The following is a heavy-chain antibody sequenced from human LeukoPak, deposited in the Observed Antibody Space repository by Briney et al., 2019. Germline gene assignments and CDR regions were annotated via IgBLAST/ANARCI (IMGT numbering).Heavy chain of an antibody. Sequence: PEGSLRLSCAASGFTFSSYAMSWVRQAPGKGLEWVSAISGSGGSTYYADSVKGRFTISRDNAKNSLYLQMNSLRAEDTAVYYCAELGITMIGGVWGKGTTVTISS. CDR2: ISGSGGST. D-gene: IGHD3-10*02. J-gene: IGHJ6*04. V-gene: IGHV3-23*01. CDR1: GFTFSSYA. CDR3: AELGITMIGGV.